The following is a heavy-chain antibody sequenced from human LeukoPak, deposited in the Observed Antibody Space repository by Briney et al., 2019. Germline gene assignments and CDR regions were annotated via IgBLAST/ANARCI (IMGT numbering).Heavy chain of an antibody. CDR3: TTVGSYSSTWYFDY. CDR1: GFTFSSYV. D-gene: IGHD6-6*01. Sequence: GGSLRLSCAASGFTFSSYVMSWVRQAPGKGLEWVSAISGSGGSTYYADSVKGRFTISRDSSENTLYLQMNGLRAEDTAVYYCTTVGSYSSTWYFDYWGQGTLVTVSS. J-gene: IGHJ4*02. V-gene: IGHV3-23*01. CDR2: ISGSGGST.